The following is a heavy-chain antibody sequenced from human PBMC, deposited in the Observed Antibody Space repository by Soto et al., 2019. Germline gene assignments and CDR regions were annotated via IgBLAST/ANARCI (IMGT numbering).Heavy chain of an antibody. Sequence: QVQLQESGPGLVKPSETLSLTCTVSGGSISSYYWSWIRQPPGKGLEWIGYIYYSGSTNYNPSLKSRVTISVDTSKNQFSLKLSSVTAADTAVYYCARVRMVRGVTPGRMDVWGKGTTVTVSS. CDR3: ARVRMVRGVTPGRMDV. J-gene: IGHJ6*03. CDR2: IYYSGST. CDR1: GGSISSYY. D-gene: IGHD3-10*01. V-gene: IGHV4-59*01.